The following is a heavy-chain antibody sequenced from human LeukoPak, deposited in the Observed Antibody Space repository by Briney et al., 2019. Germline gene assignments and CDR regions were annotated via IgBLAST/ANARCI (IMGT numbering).Heavy chain of an antibody. CDR2: IYTSGST. V-gene: IGHV4-4*07. D-gene: IGHD6-13*01. CDR1: GGSISSYY. CDR3: AREGYSSSWYYFDY. Sequence: SETLSLTCTVSGGSISSYYWSWIRQPAGKGLEWIGRIYTSGSTNYNPSLKSRVTISVDKSKNQLSLKLSSVTAADTAVYYCAREGYSSSWYYFDYWGQGTLVTVSS. J-gene: IGHJ4*02.